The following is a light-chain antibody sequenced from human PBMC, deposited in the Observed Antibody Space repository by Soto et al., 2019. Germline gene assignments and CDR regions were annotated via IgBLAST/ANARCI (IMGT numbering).Light chain of an antibody. Sequence: DIHMTQSPSTLSASVGDRITITCRASQDVSQWLAWYQHKPGKAPKLLIYKASTLESGVSSRFSGRGSGTDFTLTIRDLQPDDFATYYCQQYSSDLNTFGQGTKLEIK. CDR1: QDVSQW. J-gene: IGKJ2*01. CDR2: KAS. V-gene: IGKV1-5*03. CDR3: QQYSSDLNT.